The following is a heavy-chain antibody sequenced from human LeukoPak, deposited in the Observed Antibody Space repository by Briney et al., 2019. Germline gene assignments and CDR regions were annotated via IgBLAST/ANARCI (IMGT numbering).Heavy chain of an antibody. CDR3: AKAYCSSTRCSSDLYFQH. Sequence: PGGSLRLSCAASGFPFSSYGMHWVRQAPGKGLEWVAFVRYDGSDKYYADSVKGRFTISRDNSKNTLYLQMNSLRPEDTAVYYCAKAYCSSTRCSSDLYFQHWGQGTLVTVFS. V-gene: IGHV3-30*02. CDR2: VRYDGSDK. CDR1: GFPFSSYG. D-gene: IGHD2-2*01. J-gene: IGHJ1*01.